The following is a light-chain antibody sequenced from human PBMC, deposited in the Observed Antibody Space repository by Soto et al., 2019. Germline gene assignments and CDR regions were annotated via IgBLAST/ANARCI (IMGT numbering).Light chain of an antibody. CDR3: QQLHSYPFT. CDR1: QGVSSS. CDR2: AAT. Sequence: DIQMTQSPSSLSASVGDRVTITCRASQGVSSSLAWYHQQPGKAPKLLIYAATTLQSGVPSRFSGSGSGTDFTLTINSLQPEDFATYYCQQLHSYPFTFGQGTKVDI. J-gene: IGKJ1*01. V-gene: IGKV1-9*01.